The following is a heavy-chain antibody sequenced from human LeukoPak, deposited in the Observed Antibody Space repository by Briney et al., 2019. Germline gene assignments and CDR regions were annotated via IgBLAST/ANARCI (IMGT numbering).Heavy chain of an antibody. CDR3: GKDGWLVAANCHRFDP. J-gene: IGHJ5*02. CDR1: GFTFSSYG. CDR2: IRYDGSNK. Sequence: PGGSLRLSCAASGFTFSSYGMHWVRQAPGKGLEWVAFIRYDGSNKYYADSVKGRFTISRDNSKNTLYLQMNSLRAEDTAVHYCGKDGWLVAANCHRFDPLGQGTLVP. D-gene: IGHD2-15*01. V-gene: IGHV3-30*02.